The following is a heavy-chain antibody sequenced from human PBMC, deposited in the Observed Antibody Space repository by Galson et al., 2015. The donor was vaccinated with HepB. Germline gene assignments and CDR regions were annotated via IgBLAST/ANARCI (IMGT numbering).Heavy chain of an antibody. Sequence: SLRLSCAASGFTFGNYWMHWVRQPPGKGLVWVSRISSDGSSATYADSVKGRFTISRDNAKNTLYLQLNSLRAEDTAVYYCAKGGRNHFDYWGQGTLVTVSS. J-gene: IGHJ4*02. CDR1: GFTFGNYW. CDR2: ISSDGSSA. V-gene: IGHV3-74*01. D-gene: IGHD1-14*01. CDR3: AKGGRNHFDY.